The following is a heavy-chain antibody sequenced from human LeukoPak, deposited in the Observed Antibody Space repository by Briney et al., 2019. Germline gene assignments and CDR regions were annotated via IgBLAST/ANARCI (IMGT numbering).Heavy chain of an antibody. CDR1: GYTFTSYY. Sequence: ASVKVSCKASGYTFTSYYMHWVRQAPGQGLEWVGIINPSDSITTYAQKFQGRVTMTRDTSTSTVYMELSSLRSEDTAVYYCARSYDFRRAFDIWGQGTMVTVSS. J-gene: IGHJ3*02. CDR2: INPSDSIT. CDR3: ARSYDFRRAFDI. D-gene: IGHD3-3*01. V-gene: IGHV1-46*01.